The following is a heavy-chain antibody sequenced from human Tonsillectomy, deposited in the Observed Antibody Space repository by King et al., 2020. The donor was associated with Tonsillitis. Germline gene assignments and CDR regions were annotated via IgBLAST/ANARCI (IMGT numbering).Heavy chain of an antibody. V-gene: IGHV3-72*01. CDR1: GLIVSDYY. D-gene: IGHD3-22*01. Sequence: VQLVESGGALVQPGGSLRLSCAASGLIVSDYYIDWFRQAPGKGLEWVGRTRNKANSYTTEYAASLKGRFTVSRDDSTNSVFLQMNSLKTEDTAGYYFSSYILSSSWRANDYWGQGTLVTVSS. J-gene: IGHJ4*02. CDR3: SSYILSSSWRANDY. CDR2: TRNKANSYTT.